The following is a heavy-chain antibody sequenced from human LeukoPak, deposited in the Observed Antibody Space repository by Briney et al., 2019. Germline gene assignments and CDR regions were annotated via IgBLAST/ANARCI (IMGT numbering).Heavy chain of an antibody. J-gene: IGHJ4*02. CDR2: INHSGYT. CDR1: GGSISSYY. V-gene: IGHV4-59*12. Sequence: SETLSLTCTVSGGSISSYYWTWVRQTPGKGPEWIGEINHSGYTNDSPSLKSRVTLSIDTSRKQFSLNLRSVTVADTGIYYCTRMTTGHDYWGQGTLVTVSS. CDR3: TRMTTGHDY. D-gene: IGHD4-17*01.